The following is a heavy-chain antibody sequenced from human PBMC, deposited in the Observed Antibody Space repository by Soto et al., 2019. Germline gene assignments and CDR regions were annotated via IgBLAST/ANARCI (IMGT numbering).Heavy chain of an antibody. J-gene: IGHJ4*02. Sequence: GASVKVSCKASGGTFSSYTISWVRQAPGQGLEWMGRIIPILGIANYAQKFQGRVTITADKSTSTAYMELSSLRSEDTAVYYCARELWAVAGTPTVFDYWGQGTLVTVSS. CDR2: IIPILGIA. CDR1: GGTFSSYT. V-gene: IGHV1-69*04. CDR3: ARELWAVAGTPTVFDY. D-gene: IGHD6-19*01.